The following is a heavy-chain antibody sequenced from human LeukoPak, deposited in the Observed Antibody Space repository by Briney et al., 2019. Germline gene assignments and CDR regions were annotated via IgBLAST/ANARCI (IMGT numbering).Heavy chain of an antibody. D-gene: IGHD3-22*01. V-gene: IGHV1-2*02. CDR3: ARDLGYYNRLDQFDC. CDR2: INPNSGGT. Sequence: ASVKVSFKASGYTFTGYYIHWVRQAPGQGLEWMGWINPNSGGTNSAQQFQGRVTLTRDTSISTAYMELSRLRSDDTAVYYCARDLGYYNRLDQFDCWGQGTLVTVFS. J-gene: IGHJ4*02. CDR1: GYTFTGYY.